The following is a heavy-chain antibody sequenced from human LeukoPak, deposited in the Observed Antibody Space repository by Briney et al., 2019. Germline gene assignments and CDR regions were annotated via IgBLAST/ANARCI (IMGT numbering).Heavy chain of an antibody. CDR3: ARNYISAGTEVLTWFDP. CDR2: IYYSGST. V-gene: IGHV4-39*01. CDR1: GGSISSSSYY. D-gene: IGHD6-13*01. Sequence: PSETLSLTCTVSGGSISSSSYYWGWIRQPPGKGLEWIGSIYYSGSTYYNPSLKSRVTISVDTSKNQFSLKLSSVTAADTAVYHCARNYISAGTEVLTWFDPWGQGTLVTVSS. J-gene: IGHJ5*02.